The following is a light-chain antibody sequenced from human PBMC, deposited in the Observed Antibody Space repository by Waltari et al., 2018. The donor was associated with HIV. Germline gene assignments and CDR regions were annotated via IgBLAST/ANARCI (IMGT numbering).Light chain of an antibody. V-gene: IGLV1-47*01. CDR1: TSNIGSND. CDR3: VAWDDSLRGVV. CDR2: RNK. Sequence: SVLTQPPSASGTPGQRVTIPCSGTTSNIGSNDVFLYQHLPGAAPKLLIHRNKQRPSGVPDRFSGSTSGTSASLAISGLRSEDEADYYCVAWDDSLRGVVFGGGTKVAAL. J-gene: IGLJ2*01.